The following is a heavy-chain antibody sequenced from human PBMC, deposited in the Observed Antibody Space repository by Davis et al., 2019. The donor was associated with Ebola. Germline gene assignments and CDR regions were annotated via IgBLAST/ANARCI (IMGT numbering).Heavy chain of an antibody. V-gene: IGHV3-74*01. D-gene: IGHD3-9*01. CDR3: ARDAFSLSRYDTEDH. CDR2: IKSDGSTI. CDR1: GFSFSRYW. J-gene: IGHJ4*02. Sequence: HTGGSLRLSCAASGFSFSRYWMHWVRQAPGKGLVWVSRIKSDGSTISYADSVKGRFTISRDNARDSLYLQMDSLRVEDTAIYYCARDAFSLSRYDTEDHWGQGTLVTVSS.